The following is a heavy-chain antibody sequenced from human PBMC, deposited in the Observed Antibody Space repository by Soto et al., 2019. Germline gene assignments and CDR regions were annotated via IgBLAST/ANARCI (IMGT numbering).Heavy chain of an antibody. D-gene: IGHD6-6*01. CDR3: VSERQLAV. Sequence: EGQLLESGGRLVQPGESLRLSCAASGFTFSIYAMSWARQAPGKGLEWVSVIDASGGTTYTDSVKGRFTISRDNSKNTLYLQMNSLRVEDTAVYYCVSERQLAVWGQGTTVTVSS. CDR2: IDASGGTT. CDR1: GFTFSIYA. J-gene: IGHJ6*02. V-gene: IGHV3-23*01.